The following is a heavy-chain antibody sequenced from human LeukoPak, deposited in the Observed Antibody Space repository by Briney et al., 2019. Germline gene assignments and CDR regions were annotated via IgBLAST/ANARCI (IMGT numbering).Heavy chain of an antibody. CDR1: GFTVSSDS. V-gene: IGHV3-66*01. CDR3: ASRRPLWN. CDR2: LYTDGVT. Sequence: GGSLRLSCAASGFTVSSDSMSWVRQAPGKGLEWVSILYTDGVTYYADSVKGRFAISRDNSKNTLSLQMNCLRAEDTAVYYCASRRPLWNWGQGTLVAVSS. J-gene: IGHJ4*02. D-gene: IGHD3-3*01.